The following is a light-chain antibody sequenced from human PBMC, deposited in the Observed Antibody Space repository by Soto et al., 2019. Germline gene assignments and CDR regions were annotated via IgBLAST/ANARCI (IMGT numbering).Light chain of an antibody. CDR1: SSDVGGYNY. CDR3: CSYAGSNNRV. V-gene: IGLV2-8*01. CDR2: EVS. J-gene: IGLJ3*02. Sequence: QAVVTQPPSASGSPGQSVTISCIGTSSDVGGYNYVSWYQQHPGKAPKLMINEVSKRPSGVPDRFSGSKSGNTASLTVSGLQAEDEADYYCCSYAGSNNRVFGGGTKVTVL.